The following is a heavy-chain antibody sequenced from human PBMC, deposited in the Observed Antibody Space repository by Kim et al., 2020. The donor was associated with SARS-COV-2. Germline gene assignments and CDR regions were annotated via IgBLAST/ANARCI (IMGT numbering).Heavy chain of an antibody. Sequence: GGSLRLSCAASGFTFSASAMHWVRQASGKGLEWVGRIRSKPNNYATSYAASVTGSFTIYSADSTNTVHLQRDSLKNEDTAEYFYSRHSGKAGGRGVDY. CDR3: SRHSGKAGGRGVDY. D-gene: IGHD2-15*01. J-gene: IGHJ4*01. CDR1: GFTFSASA. V-gene: IGHV3-73*01. CDR2: IRSKPNNYAT.